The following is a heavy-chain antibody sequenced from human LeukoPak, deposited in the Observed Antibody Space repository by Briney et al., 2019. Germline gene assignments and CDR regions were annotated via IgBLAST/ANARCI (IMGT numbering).Heavy chain of an antibody. CDR2: VYYSGNT. D-gene: IGHD6-6*01. CDR3: ARVMAARREDLNWFDP. J-gene: IGHJ5*02. Sequence: SETLSLTCTVSGGSISSSGSYWGWIRQPPGKGLEWIGSVYYSGNTYNPSLKSRVTISVDTSKNQFSLNLTPVNAADTAIYYCARVMAARREDLNWFDPWGQGTLVTVSS. V-gene: IGHV4-39*07. CDR1: GGSISSSGSY.